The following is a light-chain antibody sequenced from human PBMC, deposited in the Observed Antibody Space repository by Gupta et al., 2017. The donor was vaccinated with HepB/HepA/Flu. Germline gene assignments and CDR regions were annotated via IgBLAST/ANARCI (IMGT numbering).Light chain of an antibody. CDR1: TRPVTTAHY. CDR2: DTI. J-gene: IGLJ3*02. CDR3: QLSHSGVRV. V-gene: IGLV7-46*01. Sequence: AVVTQEPSLPVSPGGTVTLTCVSSTRPVTTAHYPSWFPKKPVQAPSTLIYDTIHRQSWTPAQFSGSLRGGKTALTLSGAQSGDEADYYCQLSHSGVRVFGGGTKLTVL.